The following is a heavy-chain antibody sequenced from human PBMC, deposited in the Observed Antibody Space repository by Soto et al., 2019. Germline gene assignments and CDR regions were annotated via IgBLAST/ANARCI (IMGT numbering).Heavy chain of an antibody. Sequence: QVQLQESGPGLVKPSQTLSLTCTVSGASLISGGYYWTWIRQHPGKGLEWLGYVYYTGKTYYNPSRDSPLAMSIDTSKNHVSTRLTSVTAADTPFYSCARDGTGNWNSFGPWGQGTLVTVSS. V-gene: IGHV4-31*01. CDR2: VYYTGKT. D-gene: IGHD1-1*01. J-gene: IGHJ5*02. CDR1: GASLISGGYY. CDR3: ARDGTGNWNSFGP.